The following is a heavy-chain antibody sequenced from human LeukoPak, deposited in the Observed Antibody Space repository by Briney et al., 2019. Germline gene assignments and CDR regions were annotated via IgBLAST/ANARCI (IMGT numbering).Heavy chain of an antibody. V-gene: IGHV4-59*01. CDR1: GGSIKSYY. CDR2: IYDSGST. D-gene: IGHD3-22*01. Sequence: KPSETLSLTCTVSGGSIKSYYWSWIRQPPGKGLEWIGYIYDSGSTNYNPFLKSRVTISLDAAKDQFSLRLSSVTAADTALYHCARVRWLNAYYHYYYMDVWGKGTTVTVSS. J-gene: IGHJ6*03. CDR3: ARVRWLNAYYHYYYMDV.